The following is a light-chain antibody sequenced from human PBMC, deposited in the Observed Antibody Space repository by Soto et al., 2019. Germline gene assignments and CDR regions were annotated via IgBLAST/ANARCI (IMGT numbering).Light chain of an antibody. CDR2: RAS. CDR1: QSLSGN. V-gene: IGKV3-15*01. J-gene: IGKJ4*01. Sequence: EIVMTHSPATLAVSPGDTATLSCRASQSLSGNLAWYQQKPGQAPRLLIFRASTRATGVPARFSGSGSGTDFTLTISRLEPEDFAVYYCQQYKNSPPLTFGGGTKVDI. CDR3: QQYKNSPPLT.